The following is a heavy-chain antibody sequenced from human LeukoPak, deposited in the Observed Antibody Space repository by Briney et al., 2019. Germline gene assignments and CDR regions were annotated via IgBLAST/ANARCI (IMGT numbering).Heavy chain of an antibody. J-gene: IGHJ2*01. CDR1: GFTFSIYT. Sequence: GGSLRLSCAASGFTFSIYTMNWVRQAPGKGLEWVSSISSMSSYIHYADSVKGRFTISRDNAENSLYLQMNSLRAEDTALYYCAREGVTPRHVYFDLWGRGTLVTVSS. CDR3: AREGVTPRHVYFDL. D-gene: IGHD2-21*02. CDR2: ISSMSSYI. V-gene: IGHV3-21*01.